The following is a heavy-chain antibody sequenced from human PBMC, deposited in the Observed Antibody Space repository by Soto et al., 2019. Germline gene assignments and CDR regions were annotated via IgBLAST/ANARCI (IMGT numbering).Heavy chain of an antibody. J-gene: IGHJ6*02. V-gene: IGHV1-69*12. CDR3: ASSVAKYYYYGMDV. CDR1: GGTFSSYA. CDR2: IIPIFGTA. D-gene: IGHD5-12*01. Sequence: QVQLVQSGAEVKKPGSSVKVSCKASGGTFSSYAISWVRQAPGQGLEWMGGIIPIFGTANYAQKFQGRVTITADESTRKAYMELRSLRSEDTAVYYCASSVAKYYYYGMDVWGQGTTVTVSS.